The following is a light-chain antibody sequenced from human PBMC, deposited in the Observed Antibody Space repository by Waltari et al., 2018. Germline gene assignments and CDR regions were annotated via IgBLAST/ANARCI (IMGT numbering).Light chain of an antibody. Sequence: EIVLTQSPGTLSLSPGERATLSCRANQRISNMYLAWYQQKSGQAPGLLIYGASYRATGIPDRFSGSGSGTDVTLTIDSVEPEDVAVYYCQHCGGSPPYTFGQGTKLTI. CDR1: QRISNMY. J-gene: IGKJ2*01. V-gene: IGKV3-20*01. CDR2: GAS. CDR3: QHCGGSPPYT.